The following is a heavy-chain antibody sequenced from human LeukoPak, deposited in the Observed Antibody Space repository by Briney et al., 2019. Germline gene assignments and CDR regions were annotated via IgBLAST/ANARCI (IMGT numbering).Heavy chain of an antibody. CDR1: GFTFSNAW. Sequence: TGGSLRLSCATSGFTFSNAWMNWVRQAPGKGLEWVGRIRRNSDGGTIDYAAPVKRRFTLSRDDSKTTLYLQLNSLKTEDTAVYYCTTDKGSAWSLYWYFDLWGRGTLVTVSS. V-gene: IGHV3-15*07. CDR2: IRRNSDGGTI. CDR3: TTDKGSAWSLYWYFDL. J-gene: IGHJ2*01. D-gene: IGHD6-13*01.